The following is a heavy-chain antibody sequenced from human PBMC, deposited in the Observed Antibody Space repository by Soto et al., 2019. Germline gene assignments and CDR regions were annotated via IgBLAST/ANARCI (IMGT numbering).Heavy chain of an antibody. CDR3: ARRRVVMRPAYFDY. D-gene: IGHD2-8*01. CDR2: IYWNDDK. CDR1: GFSLTTNGVG. J-gene: IGHJ4*02. Sequence: QITLEESGPSLVKPTQTLTLTCTFSGFSLTTNGVGVGWLRQPPGKALEWLALIYWNDDKHYSPSLKSRLAITKDSSKNQVVLTMTNMDPVDTATYFCARRRVVMRPAYFDYWGQGTLVTVSS. V-gene: IGHV2-5*01.